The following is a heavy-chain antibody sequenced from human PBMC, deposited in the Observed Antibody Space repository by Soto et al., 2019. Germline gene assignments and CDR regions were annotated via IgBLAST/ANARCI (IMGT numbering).Heavy chain of an antibody. D-gene: IGHD5-12*01. Sequence: QVQLVQSGAEVKEPGASVTVSCRASGDRFTDYYMHWVRQAPGQGLAWMGWINPNSGVTKYAQKFQGWVTMTRDTSIRTVYMQLSRLGFDATAIYYCARESGGATATLDYYYFYMDVWGTGTTVTVSS. CDR1: GDRFTDYY. CDR2: INPNSGVT. CDR3: ARESGGATATLDYYYFYMDV. J-gene: IGHJ6*03. V-gene: IGHV1-2*04.